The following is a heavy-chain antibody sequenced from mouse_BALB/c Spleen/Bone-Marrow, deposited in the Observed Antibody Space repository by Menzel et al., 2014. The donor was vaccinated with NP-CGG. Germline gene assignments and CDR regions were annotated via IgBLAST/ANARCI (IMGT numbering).Heavy chain of an antibody. CDR2: INPHNDGT. CDR3: ARYGFYAMDY. Sequence: VHVKQSGPELVKPGASVKMSCKASGYTFTSYVMHWVKQKPGQGLEWIGYINPHNDGTKYNEKFKGKATLTSDKSSSTAYMELSSLTSEDSAVYYCARYGFYAMDYWGQGTSVTVSS. V-gene: IGHV1-14*01. D-gene: IGHD2-2*01. J-gene: IGHJ4*01. CDR1: GYTFTSYV.